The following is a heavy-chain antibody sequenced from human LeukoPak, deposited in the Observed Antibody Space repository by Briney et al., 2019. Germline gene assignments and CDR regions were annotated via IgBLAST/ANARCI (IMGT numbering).Heavy chain of an antibody. CDR1: GFTFSSYS. Sequence: GGSLRLSCAASGFTFSSYSMNWVRQAPGKGLEWVSSISSSSSYIYYADSVKGRFTISRDNAKNSLYLQMNSLRAEDTAVYYCARLSDGSGDLGSSEYYYYYYGMDVWGQGTTVTVSS. J-gene: IGHJ6*02. CDR2: ISSSSSYI. CDR3: ARLSDGSGDLGSSEYYYYYYGMDV. V-gene: IGHV3-21*01. D-gene: IGHD3-10*01.